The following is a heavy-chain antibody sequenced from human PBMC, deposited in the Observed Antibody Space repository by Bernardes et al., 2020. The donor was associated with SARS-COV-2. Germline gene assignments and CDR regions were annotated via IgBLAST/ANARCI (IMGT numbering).Heavy chain of an antibody. CDR3: ARKQLGGPWSGYFDY. CDR1: GFTFSSYS. V-gene: IGHV3-21*01. J-gene: IGHJ4*02. D-gene: IGHD6-6*01. CDR2: ISSSSSYI. Sequence: GSLRLSCAASGFTFSSYSMNWVRQAPGKGLEWVSSISSSSSYIYYADPVKGRFTISRDNAKNSLYLQMNSLRAEDTAVYYCARKQLGGPWSGYFDYWGQGTLVTVSS.